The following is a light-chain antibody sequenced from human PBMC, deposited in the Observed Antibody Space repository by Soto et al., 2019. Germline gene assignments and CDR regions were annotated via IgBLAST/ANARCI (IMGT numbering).Light chain of an antibody. CDR3: CSYADGSTYV. CDR2: EGT. J-gene: IGLJ1*01. CDR1: RSDVGSYNL. V-gene: IGLV2-23*01. Sequence: QSVLTQPASVSGSPGQSITFSCTGTRSDVGSYNLDSWYQQHPGKAPKLMIYEGTKRPSGVSNRFSGSKSGNTASLTISGLQAEDEADYYCCSYADGSTYVFGIGTKLTVL.